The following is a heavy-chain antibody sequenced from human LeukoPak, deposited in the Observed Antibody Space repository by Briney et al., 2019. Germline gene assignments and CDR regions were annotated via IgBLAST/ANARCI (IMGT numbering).Heavy chain of an antibody. CDR1: GFTFSSYE. D-gene: IGHD6-19*01. J-gene: IGHJ4*02. CDR2: ISSGGGTI. V-gene: IGHV3-48*03. Sequence: GGSLRLSCAASGFTFSSYEMNWVRQAPGKELEWISYISSGGGTIYYADSVKGRFTISRDNAKNSLYLQMNSLTAEDTAVYYCARGRYSGGWYYFDYWAQGTLVTVSS. CDR3: ARGRYSGGWYYFDY.